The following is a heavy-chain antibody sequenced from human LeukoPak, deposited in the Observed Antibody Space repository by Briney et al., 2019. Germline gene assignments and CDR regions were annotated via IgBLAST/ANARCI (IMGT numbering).Heavy chain of an antibody. Sequence: ASVKVSCKASGYTFTSYYMHWVRQAPGQGLEWMGIINPSGGSTNYAQKFQGRVTMTRDMSTSTVYMELSSLRSEDTAVYYCARRAADYYDSSGYYNYWGQGTLVTVSS. CDR3: ARRAADYYDSSGYYNY. CDR1: GYTFTSYY. V-gene: IGHV1-46*01. D-gene: IGHD3-22*01. J-gene: IGHJ4*02. CDR2: INPSGGST.